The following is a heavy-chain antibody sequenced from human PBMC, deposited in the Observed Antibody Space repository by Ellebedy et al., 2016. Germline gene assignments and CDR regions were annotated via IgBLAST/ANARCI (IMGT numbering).Heavy chain of an antibody. J-gene: IGHJ5*02. D-gene: IGHD3-16*01. V-gene: IGHV3-74*01. CDR2: INGDGNVT. Sequence: GGSLRLXXAASGFTFSNYYMHWVRQAPGKGLVWVSRINGDGNVTNYADSVKGRFTISRDNAKNSVYLQMNSLRGEDTALYYCARGVGGTSLNWFDPWGQGTLVTVSS. CDR1: GFTFSNYY. CDR3: ARGVGGTSLNWFDP.